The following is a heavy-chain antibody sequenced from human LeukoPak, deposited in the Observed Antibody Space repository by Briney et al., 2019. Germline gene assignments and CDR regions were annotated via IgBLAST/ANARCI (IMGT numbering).Heavy chain of an antibody. CDR3: ARAPREQLGPYYYGMDV. CDR2: INPSGGST. J-gene: IGHJ6*02. V-gene: IGHV1-46*01. CDR1: GYTFTSYY. Sequence: ASVKVSCKASGYTFTSYYMHWVRQAPGQGLEWMGIINPSGGSTSYAQRFQGRVTMTRDTSTSTVYMELSSLRSEDTAVYYCARAPREQLGPYYYGMDVWGQGTTVTVSS. D-gene: IGHD6-13*01.